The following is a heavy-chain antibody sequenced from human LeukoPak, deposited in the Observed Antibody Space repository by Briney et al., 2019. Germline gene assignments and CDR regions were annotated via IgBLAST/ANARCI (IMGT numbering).Heavy chain of an antibody. D-gene: IGHD3-16*01. V-gene: IGHV3-74*01. CDR1: GFTFSSDW. J-gene: IGHJ5*01. Sequence: PEGSLRLSCAASGFTFSSDWMHWVRQAPGKGLVCVSYINGDGSSTNYADSVRGRFTISRDNAKKTLYLQMNSLRDEDTAVYYCVRGLDSWGPGTLVTVSS. CDR2: INGDGSST. CDR3: VRGLDS.